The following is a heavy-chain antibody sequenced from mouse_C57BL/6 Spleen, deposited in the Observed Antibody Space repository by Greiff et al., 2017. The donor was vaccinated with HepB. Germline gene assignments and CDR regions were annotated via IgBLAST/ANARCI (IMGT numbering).Heavy chain of an antibody. Sequence: QVQLKQPGAELVKPGASVKLSCKASGYTFTSYWMHWVKQRPGRGLEWIGRIDPNSGGTKYNEKFKSKATLTVDKPSSTAYMQLSSLTSEDSAVYYCASAYYSKSYAMDYWGQGTSVTVSS. CDR2: IDPNSGGT. D-gene: IGHD2-5*01. CDR3: ASAYYSKSYAMDY. J-gene: IGHJ4*01. V-gene: IGHV1-72*01. CDR1: GYTFTSYW.